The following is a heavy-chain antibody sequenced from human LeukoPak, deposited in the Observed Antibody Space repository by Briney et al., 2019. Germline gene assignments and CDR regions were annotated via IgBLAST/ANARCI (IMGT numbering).Heavy chain of an antibody. V-gene: IGHV1-2*02. CDR3: AREDDFWSGYSGWFDP. Sequence: ASVKVSCKASGYTFTGYYMHWVRQAPGQGLEWMGWINPNSGGTNYAQKFQGRVTMTRDTSISTAYMELSRLRSDDTAVYYCAREDDFWSGYSGWFDPWGPGTLVTVSS. CDR2: INPNSGGT. D-gene: IGHD3-3*01. J-gene: IGHJ5*02. CDR1: GYTFTGYY.